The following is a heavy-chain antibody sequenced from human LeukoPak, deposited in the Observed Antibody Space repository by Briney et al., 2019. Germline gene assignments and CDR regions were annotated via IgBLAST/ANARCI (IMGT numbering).Heavy chain of an antibody. V-gene: IGHV3-30*03. CDR1: GFTFSRYG. Sequence: PGGSLRLSCAASGFTFSRYGMHWVRQVPGKGLEWVAVMSYDGRDKYYADSVKGRFTISRDNSKNSLYLQMNSLRAEDTAVYHCTRVQAGRSGLMDVWGRGTTVTVSS. J-gene: IGHJ6*02. D-gene: IGHD2-8*02. CDR2: MSYDGRDK. CDR3: TRVQAGRSGLMDV.